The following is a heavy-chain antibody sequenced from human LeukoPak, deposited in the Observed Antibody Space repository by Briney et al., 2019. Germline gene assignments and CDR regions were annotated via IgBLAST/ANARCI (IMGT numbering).Heavy chain of an antibody. CDR1: GDSVSSNSAA. Sequence: SQTLSLTCAISGDSVSSNSAAWNWIRQSPSRGLEWLGRTYYRSKWYNDYAVSVKSRITINPDTSKNQFSLQLNSVTPDDTAVYYCARGAWSSSWSGDDAFDIWGQGTMVTVSS. CDR3: ARGAWSSSWSGDDAFDI. CDR2: TYYRSKWYN. D-gene: IGHD6-13*01. V-gene: IGHV6-1*01. J-gene: IGHJ3*02.